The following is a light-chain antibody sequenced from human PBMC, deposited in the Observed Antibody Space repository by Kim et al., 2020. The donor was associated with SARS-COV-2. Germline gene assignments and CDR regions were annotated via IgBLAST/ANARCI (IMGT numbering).Light chain of an antibody. J-gene: IGKJ1*01. CDR1: QSVSSTQ. CDR3: QQYGTTPRT. CDR2: AAS. V-gene: IGKV3-20*01. Sequence: EIMLTQSPGTLSLSPGERATLSCRASQSVSSTQLAWYQQKPGQAPRLLIYAASYRASGIPERFSGSGSGTDFTLTISRLEPEDFAVYYCQQYGTTPRTFGQGTKVDIK.